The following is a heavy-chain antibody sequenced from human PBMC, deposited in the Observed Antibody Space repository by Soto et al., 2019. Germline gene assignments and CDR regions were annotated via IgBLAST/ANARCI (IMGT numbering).Heavy chain of an antibody. J-gene: IGHJ4*02. CDR1: GFTFGDYG. CDR3: AKLSIQKSWAVTFDQ. D-gene: IGHD4-17*01. CDR2: ISYDGSGT. V-gene: IGHV3-30*18. Sequence: QVHLVESGGGVVQPGRSLRLSCAASGFTFGDYGMHWVRQAPGKGLEWVADISYDGSGTYYADSVEGRFTVSRDNSKSVLYLQMNSLRLDDTAVYYCAKLSIQKSWAVTFDQWGQGTLVTVSS.